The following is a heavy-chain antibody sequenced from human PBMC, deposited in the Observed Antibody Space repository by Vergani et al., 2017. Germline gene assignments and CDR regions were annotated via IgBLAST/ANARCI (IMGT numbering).Heavy chain of an antibody. CDR1: GFTFSSYV. Sequence: EVQLLESGGGLVQPGGSLRLSCAASGFTFSSYVMSWVRQAPGKGLEWVSAISGSGGSTYYADSVKGRFTISRDNSKNTLYLQMNSLRAEDTAVYYCAKADRITMIVVVTQFDYWGQGTLVTVSS. D-gene: IGHD3-22*01. CDR3: AKADRITMIVVVTQFDY. J-gene: IGHJ4*02. CDR2: ISGSGGST. V-gene: IGHV3-23*01.